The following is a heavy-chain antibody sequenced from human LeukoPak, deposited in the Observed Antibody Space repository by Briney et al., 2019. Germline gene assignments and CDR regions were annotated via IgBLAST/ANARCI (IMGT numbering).Heavy chain of an antibody. V-gene: IGHV3-23*01. CDR2: ISGSGGST. D-gene: IGHD2-15*01. CDR3: AKEGYCSGGSCYLSMDV. CDR1: GFTFSSYA. Sequence: GGSLRLSCAASGFTFSSYAMSWVRQAPGKGLEWVSAISGSGGSTYYADSVKGRFTISRDNSNNTLYLQMNSLRAEDTAVYYCAKEGYCSGGSCYLSMDVWGQGTTVTVSS. J-gene: IGHJ6*02.